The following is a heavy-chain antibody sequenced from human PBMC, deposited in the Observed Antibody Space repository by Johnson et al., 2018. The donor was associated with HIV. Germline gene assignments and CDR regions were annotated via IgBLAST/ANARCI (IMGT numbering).Heavy chain of an antibody. D-gene: IGHD2-2*01. CDR2: IYSGGST. V-gene: IGHV3-66*01. Sequence: EMQLVESGGGLVQPGGSLRLSCAASGFTFSIYDMHWVRQTTGKVLQWVSVIYSGGSTYYADSVKGRFTISRDNSKNTLLLQMNSLRVEYTAIYYCAKCPSPPSPSAFDIWGQGRMVTVSS. CDR1: GFTFSIYD. J-gene: IGHJ3*02. CDR3: AKCPSPPSPSAFDI.